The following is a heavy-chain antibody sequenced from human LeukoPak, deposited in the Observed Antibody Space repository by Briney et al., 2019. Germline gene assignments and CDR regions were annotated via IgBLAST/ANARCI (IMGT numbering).Heavy chain of an antibody. CDR2: ISYDGSNK. J-gene: IGHJ4*02. CDR1: GFTFSSYA. D-gene: IGHD3-22*01. Sequence: GGSPRLSCAASGFTFSSYAMHWVRQAPGKGLEWVAVISYDGSNKYYADSVKGRFTISRDNSKNTLYLQMNSLRAEDTAVYYCASLYYYDSSGYYTPFDYWGQGTLVTVSS. V-gene: IGHV3-30-3*01. CDR3: ASLYYYDSSGYYTPFDY.